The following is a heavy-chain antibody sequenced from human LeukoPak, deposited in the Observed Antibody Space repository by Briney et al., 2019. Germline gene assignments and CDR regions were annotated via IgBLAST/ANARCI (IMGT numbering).Heavy chain of an antibody. J-gene: IGHJ4*02. V-gene: IGHV3-30*02. CDR3: AREKCSGTSCHLDY. Sequence: AGGSLRLSCAASGFTFSSYGMHWVRQAPGKGLEWVAFIRYDGSNKYYADSVKGRFTISRDNAKNSLYLQMNSLRVEDTAVYYCAREKCSGTSCHLDYWGQGTLVTVSS. CDR1: GFTFSSYG. CDR2: IRYDGSNK. D-gene: IGHD2-2*01.